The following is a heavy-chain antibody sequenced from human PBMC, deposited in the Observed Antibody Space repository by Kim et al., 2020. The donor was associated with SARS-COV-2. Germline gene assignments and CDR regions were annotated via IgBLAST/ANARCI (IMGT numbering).Heavy chain of an antibody. Sequence: GGSLRLSCAASGFTFSIHAMSWVRQAPGKGLEWVSVTSGSGGNTDNADSVKGRLTISRDNSKNTLFLQTNSLRAEDTAVYFCAKGGYCATTSCFQ. CDR3: AKGGYCATTSCFQ. D-gene: IGHD2-2*01. CDR2: TSGSGGNT. J-gene: IGHJ1*01. CDR1: GFTFSIHA. V-gene: IGHV3-23*01.